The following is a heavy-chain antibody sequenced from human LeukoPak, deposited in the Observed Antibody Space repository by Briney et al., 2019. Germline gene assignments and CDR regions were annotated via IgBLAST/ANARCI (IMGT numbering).Heavy chain of an antibody. D-gene: IGHD6-19*01. CDR2: IYDSGRT. J-gene: IGHJ6*03. CDR3: SRGVSDSSGWYGVYYYYYMDV. Sequence: SETLSLTCTVSGGSISSYYWRWIRQPPGGGLGWIGYIYDSGRTNYNPSLKSRVTISVDTSKNQSALKLSSVTAADTAVYYCSRGVSDSSGWYGVYYYYYMDVWGKGTTVTVSS. V-gene: IGHV4-59*01. CDR1: GGSISSYY.